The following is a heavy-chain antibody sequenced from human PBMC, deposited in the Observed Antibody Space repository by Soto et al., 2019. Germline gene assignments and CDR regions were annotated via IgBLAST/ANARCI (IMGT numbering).Heavy chain of an antibody. D-gene: IGHD2-8*01. CDR2: ISSNGGST. V-gene: IGHV3-64*01. J-gene: IGHJ4*02. CDR1: GFTFSSYA. CDR3: ASMKGHCTNGVCYTGYFDY. Sequence: EVQLVESGGGLVQPGGSLRLSCAASGFTFSSYAMHWVRQAPGKGLEYVSAISSNGGSTYYANSVKGRFTISRDNSKNTLYLQMGSLRAEDMAVYYCASMKGHCTNGVCYTGYFDYWGQGTLVTVSS.